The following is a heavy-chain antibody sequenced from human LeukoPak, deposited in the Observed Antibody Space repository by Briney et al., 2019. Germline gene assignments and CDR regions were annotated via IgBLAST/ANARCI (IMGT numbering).Heavy chain of an antibody. Sequence: SETLSLTCAVYGGSFSGYYWSWIRQPPGKGLEWIGEINHSESTNYNPSLKSRVTISVDTSKNQFSLKLSSVTAADTAVYYCARSRSVYGSGSYYYFDYWGQGTLVTVSS. V-gene: IGHV4-34*01. D-gene: IGHD3-10*01. J-gene: IGHJ4*02. CDR1: GGSFSGYY. CDR3: ARSRSVYGSGSYYYFDY. CDR2: INHSEST.